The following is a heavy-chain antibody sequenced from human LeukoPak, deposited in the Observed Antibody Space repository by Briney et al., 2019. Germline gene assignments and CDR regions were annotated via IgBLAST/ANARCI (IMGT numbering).Heavy chain of an antibody. D-gene: IGHD6-13*01. CDR3: ARAQVYSSSWYDWFDP. CDR1: GGSISSGGYY. J-gene: IGHJ5*02. V-gene: IGHV4-31*03. Sequence: SETLSLTCTVSGGSISSGGYYWSWIRQHPGKGLEWIGYIYYSGSTYYNPSLKSRVTISVDTSKNQFSLKLSSVTAADTAVYYCARAQVYSSSWYDWFDPWGQGTLVTVSS. CDR2: IYYSGST.